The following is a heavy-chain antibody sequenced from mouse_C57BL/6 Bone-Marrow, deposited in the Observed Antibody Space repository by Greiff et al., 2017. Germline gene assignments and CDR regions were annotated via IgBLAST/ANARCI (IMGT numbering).Heavy chain of an antibody. CDR1: GYSITSGYY. J-gene: IGHJ2*01. Sequence: EVQLQESGPGLVKPSQSLSLTCSVTGYSITSGYYWNWIRQFPGNKLEWMGYISYDGSNNYNPSRKNRISITRDTSKNQFFLKLNSVTTEDTATYYCARGAHSNFDFDYWGQGTTLTVAS. CDR3: ARGAHSNFDFDY. D-gene: IGHD2-5*01. CDR2: ISYDGSN. V-gene: IGHV3-6*01.